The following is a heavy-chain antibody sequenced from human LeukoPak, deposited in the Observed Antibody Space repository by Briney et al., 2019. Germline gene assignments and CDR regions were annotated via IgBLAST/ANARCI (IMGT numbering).Heavy chain of an antibody. V-gene: IGHV1-69*13. D-gene: IGHD6-13*01. CDR2: IIPIFGTA. Sequence: SVKVSCKASGGTFSSYAISWVRQAPGQGLEWMGGIIPIFGTANYAQKFQGRVTITADESTSTAYMELRSLRSDDTAVYYCACAAAGTQTNWFDPWGQGTLVTVSS. CDR3: ACAAAGTQTNWFDP. J-gene: IGHJ5*02. CDR1: GGTFSSYA.